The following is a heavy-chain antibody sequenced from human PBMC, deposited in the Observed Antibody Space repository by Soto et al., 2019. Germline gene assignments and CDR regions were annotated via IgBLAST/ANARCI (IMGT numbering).Heavy chain of an antibody. CDR3: ARVLWFGELLMDY. Sequence: SETLSLTCTVSGGSISSGGYYWSWIRQHPGKGLEWIGYIYYSGSTYYNPSLKSRVTISVDTSKNQFSLKLSSVTAADTAVYYCARVLWFGELLMDYWGQGTLVTVSS. D-gene: IGHD3-10*01. CDR1: GGSISSGGYY. J-gene: IGHJ4*02. V-gene: IGHV4-31*03. CDR2: IYYSGST.